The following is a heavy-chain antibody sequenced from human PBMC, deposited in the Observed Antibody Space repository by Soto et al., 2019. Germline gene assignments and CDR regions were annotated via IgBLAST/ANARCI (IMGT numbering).Heavy chain of an antibody. CDR1: GFTFSSYG. J-gene: IGHJ6*02. V-gene: IGHV3-30*03. D-gene: IGHD3-9*01. Sequence: PGGSLRLSCAASGFTFSSYGMHWVRQAPGKGLEWVAVISYDGSNKYYADSVKGRFTISRDNSKNTLYLQMNSLRAEDTAVYYCARDGGYDILTGSYGMDVWGQGTTVTVSS. CDR2: ISYDGSNK. CDR3: ARDGGYDILTGSYGMDV.